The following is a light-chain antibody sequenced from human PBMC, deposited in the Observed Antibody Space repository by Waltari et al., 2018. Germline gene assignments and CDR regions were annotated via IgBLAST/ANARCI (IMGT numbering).Light chain of an antibody. V-gene: IGLV2-14*01. CDR1: SSDVGGYNY. CDR2: EVS. CDR3: SSYSSSSTRV. Sequence: QSALTQPASVSGSPGQSITIPCTGTSSDVGGYNYVSWYQQHPGRAPKLMIYEVSNRPSGVAIRFSGSKSGNTASLTISGLQAEDEADYYCSSYSSSSTRVFGGGTRLTVL. J-gene: IGLJ3*02.